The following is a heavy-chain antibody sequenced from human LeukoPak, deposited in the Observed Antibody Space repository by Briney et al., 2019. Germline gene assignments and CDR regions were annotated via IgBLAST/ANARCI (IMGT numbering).Heavy chain of an antibody. D-gene: IGHD2-2*03. CDR1: GYRFSSFG. V-gene: IGHV1-18*01. Sequence: ASVKVSCKTSGYRFSSFGIGWVRQAPGLGLEWMGWSSGYKDHTNSAQKFQGRVTMTTDTSTTTAFMELTDLRPDDTAVYYCGRFGTGYLDDWGQGTLVIVSS. J-gene: IGHJ4*02. CDR3: GRFGTGYLDD. CDR2: SSGYKDHT.